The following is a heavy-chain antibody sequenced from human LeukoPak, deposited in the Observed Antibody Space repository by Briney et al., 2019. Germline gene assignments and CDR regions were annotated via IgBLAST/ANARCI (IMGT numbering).Heavy chain of an antibody. J-gene: IGHJ4*02. CDR3: ARDGGNWGDTDY. CDR2: IIPILGTA. CDR1: GGTFSTYA. Sequence: SVKVSCKASGGTFSTYAISWVRQAPGQGLEWMGGIIPILGTANYAQEFKGRVTITADEFTGTAYMELSSLRSEDTAVYYCARDGGNWGDTDYWGQGTLVTVSS. V-gene: IGHV1-69*13. D-gene: IGHD7-27*01.